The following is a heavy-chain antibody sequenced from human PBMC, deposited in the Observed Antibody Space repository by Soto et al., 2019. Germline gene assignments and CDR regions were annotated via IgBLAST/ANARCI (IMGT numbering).Heavy chain of an antibody. CDR2: IYDSGST. J-gene: IGHJ4*02. V-gene: IGHV4-61*01. CDR3: AALKRIVAADY. CDR1: GDSVTSDKHY. D-gene: IGHD3-16*02. Sequence: QVQLQESGPGLVKSSETLSLTCTVSGDSVTSDKHYWSWIRQPPGKGLEWIGYIYDSGSTNPSLKSRVTVSVASSRTQFTVSPTSVTAADTAVYYCAALKRIVAADYWGQGTLAIVSS.